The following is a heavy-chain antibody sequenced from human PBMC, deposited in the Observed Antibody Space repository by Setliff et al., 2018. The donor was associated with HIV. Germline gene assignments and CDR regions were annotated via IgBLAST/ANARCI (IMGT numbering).Heavy chain of an antibody. V-gene: IGHV3-20*04. CDR1: GFTFGSYA. CDR2: ITWSGDRT. D-gene: IGHD6-6*01. Sequence: PGGSLRLSCAGSGFTFGSYAMSWVRQAPGKGLEWVSTITWSGDRTDYADSVKGRFTVSRDNAKDSLYLQMRSLRLEDTAIYYCVRAGRPFRGAMTGLTYDFWGQGALVTVSS. J-gene: IGHJ4*02. CDR3: VRAGRPFRGAMTGLTYDF.